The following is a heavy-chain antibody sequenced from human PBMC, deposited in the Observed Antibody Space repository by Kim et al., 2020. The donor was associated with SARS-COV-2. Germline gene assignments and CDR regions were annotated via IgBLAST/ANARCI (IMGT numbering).Heavy chain of an antibody. J-gene: IGHJ4*02. D-gene: IGHD6-19*01. V-gene: IGHV3-23*01. CDR3: AKNRYTSGWNHFDY. CDR1: GFTFSSYA. Sequence: GGSLRLSCAASGFTFSSYAMSWVRQAPGKGLEWLSAISVSAGTTYYADSVKGRFTISRDNSKNTLYLQMNSLRAEDTAVYYCAKNRYTSGWNHFDYWGQGTLVTVSS. CDR2: ISVSAGTT.